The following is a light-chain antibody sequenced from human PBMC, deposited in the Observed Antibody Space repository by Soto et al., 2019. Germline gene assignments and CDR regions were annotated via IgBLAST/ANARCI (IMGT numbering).Light chain of an antibody. J-gene: IGKJ3*01. Sequence: EIVLTQSPGTLSLSPGERATLSCRASQSVNSNSLAWYQQKPGQAPRVFIYGASTRDTGIPARFSGSGSGTEFTLTISSLQSEDFAVYYCQHSRTFGPGTKVDIK. V-gene: IGKV3-15*01. CDR3: QHSRT. CDR1: QSVNSN. CDR2: GAS.